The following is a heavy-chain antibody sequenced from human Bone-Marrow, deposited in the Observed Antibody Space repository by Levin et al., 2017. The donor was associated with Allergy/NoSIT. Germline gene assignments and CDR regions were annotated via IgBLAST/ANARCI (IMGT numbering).Heavy chain of an antibody. D-gene: IGHD2/OR15-2a*01. CDR1: GFTFSNYF. V-gene: IGHV3-30*03. CDR3: ARDDRVTVNINQHFGMDV. CDR2: ISYGGKSQ. J-gene: IGHJ6*02. Sequence: LSLTCAASGFTFSNYFIHWVRQAPGKGLEWVAVISYGGKSQYYVESVQGRFTISRDTSKNTLYLQMDSLRDEDTAVYYCARDDRVTVNINQHFGMDVWGQGTTVIVSS.